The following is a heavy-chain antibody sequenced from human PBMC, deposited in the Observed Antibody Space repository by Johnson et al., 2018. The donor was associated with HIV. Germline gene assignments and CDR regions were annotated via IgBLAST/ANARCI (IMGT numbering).Heavy chain of an antibody. V-gene: IGHV3-30*04. Sequence: QVQLVESGGGVVQPGRSLRLSCAASGFTFSSYAMHWVRQAPGKGLEWVAVISYDGSNKYYADSVKGRFTFSRDHSKNTLYLQMNSLRAEDTAVYYCARDQGGNHNAFDIWGQGTMVTVSS. CDR3: ARDQGGNHNAFDI. CDR2: ISYDGSNK. D-gene: IGHD1-14*01. CDR1: GFTFSSYA. J-gene: IGHJ3*02.